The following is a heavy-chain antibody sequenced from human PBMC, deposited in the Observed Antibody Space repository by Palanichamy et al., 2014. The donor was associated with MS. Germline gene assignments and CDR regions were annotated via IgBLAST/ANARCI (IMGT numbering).Heavy chain of an antibody. D-gene: IGHD6-13*01. CDR3: ARHRSGWYDLDF. Sequence: EVQLVQSGAEVKKPGESLKISCKASGYTFANSWIGWVRQKPGEGPEWMGLIYPRDSDARYSPSFQGQVTISADKSINTAYLQWSSLNASDTATYYCARHRSGWYDLDFWGQGTHVIVSS. CDR2: IYPRDSDA. V-gene: IGHV5-51*01. J-gene: IGHJ4*02. CDR1: GYTFANSW.